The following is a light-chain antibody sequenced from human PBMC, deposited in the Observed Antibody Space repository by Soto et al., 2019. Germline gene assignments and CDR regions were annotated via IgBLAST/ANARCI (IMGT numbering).Light chain of an antibody. CDR1: SSDVGAYKY. V-gene: IGLV2-8*02. J-gene: IGLJ3*02. CDR2: EVT. Sequence: QSVLTQPPSASRSPGQSVTISCTGTSSDVGAYKYVSWYQQYPGKAPKLMIYEVTKRPSGVPDRFSGPKSGNTASLTVSGLQAEDEADYYCTSYVGNDIWVFGGGTKLTVL. CDR3: TSYVGNDIWV.